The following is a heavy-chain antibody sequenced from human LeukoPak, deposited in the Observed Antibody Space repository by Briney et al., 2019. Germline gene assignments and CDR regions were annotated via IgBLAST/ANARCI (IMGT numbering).Heavy chain of an antibody. J-gene: IGHJ3*02. V-gene: IGHV1-18*01. CDR1: GYTFSSFG. CDR3: ARDYCSSTSCYPDAFDI. D-gene: IGHD2-2*01. CDR2: ISAYNANT. Sequence: GASVKVSCKASGYTFSSFGVSWVRQAPGQGLEWMGWISAYNANTNYALKLQGRVTMTTDTSTSTAYMELRSLRSDDAAVYYCARDYCSSTSCYPDAFDIWGQGTMVTVSS.